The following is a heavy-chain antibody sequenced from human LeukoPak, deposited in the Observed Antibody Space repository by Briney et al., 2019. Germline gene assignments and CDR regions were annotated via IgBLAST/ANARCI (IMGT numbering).Heavy chain of an antibody. Sequence: WGSLRLSCAASGFTFSSYGMSWVRQAPGKGLEWVSAISGSGGSTYYADSVKGRFTISRDNSKNTLYLQMNSLRAEDTAVYFCAKAPVTSCRGAYCYPFDSWGQGTLVTVSS. CDR3: AKAPVTSCRGAYCYPFDS. V-gene: IGHV3-23*01. CDR1: GFTFSSYG. CDR2: ISGSGGST. D-gene: IGHD2-21*01. J-gene: IGHJ4*02.